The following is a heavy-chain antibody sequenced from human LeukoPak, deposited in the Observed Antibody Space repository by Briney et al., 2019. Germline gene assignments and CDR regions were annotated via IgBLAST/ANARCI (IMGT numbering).Heavy chain of an antibody. CDR2: IYYSGST. Sequence: PSETLSLTCTVSGGSISSYYWSWIRQPPGKGLEWIGYIYYSGSTNYNPSLKSRVTISVDTSKNQFSLKLSSVTAADTAVYYCARAPWSYYDSSVSFDYWGQGTLVTVSS. J-gene: IGHJ4*02. CDR3: ARAPWSYYDSSVSFDY. D-gene: IGHD3-22*01. V-gene: IGHV4-59*01. CDR1: GGSISSYY.